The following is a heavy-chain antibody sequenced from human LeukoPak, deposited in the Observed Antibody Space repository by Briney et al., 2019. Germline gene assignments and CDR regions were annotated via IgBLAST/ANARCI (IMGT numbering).Heavy chain of an antibody. D-gene: IGHD6-6*01. J-gene: IGHJ4*02. CDR1: GYTFTSYD. Sequence: ASVKVSCKASGYTFTSYDINWVRQATGQGLERMGWMNPNSGNTGYAQKFQGRVTITRNTSISTAYMELSSLRSEDTAVYYCARDPLGSSSLDYWGQGTLVTVSS. CDR3: ARDPLGSSSLDY. CDR2: MNPNSGNT. V-gene: IGHV1-8*03.